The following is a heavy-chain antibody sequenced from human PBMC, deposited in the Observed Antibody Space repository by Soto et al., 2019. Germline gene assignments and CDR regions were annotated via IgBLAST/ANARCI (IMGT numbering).Heavy chain of an antibody. CDR1: GFTFSSYA. CDR3: ARDCSSSSCSVWRY. V-gene: IGHV3-23*01. J-gene: IGHJ4*02. CDR2: ITGSGDKT. Sequence: GGSLRLSCAASGFTFSSYAMTWVRQAPGKGLEWVSGITGSGDKTYYADSVKGRFIISRDNSENTLYLQMNSLRAEDTALYYCARDCSSSSCSVWRYWGQGTQVTVSS. D-gene: IGHD2-2*01.